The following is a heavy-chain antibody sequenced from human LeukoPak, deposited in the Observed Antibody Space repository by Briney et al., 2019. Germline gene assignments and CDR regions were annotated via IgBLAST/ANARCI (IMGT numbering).Heavy chain of an antibody. D-gene: IGHD3-22*01. CDR2: IIPIFGTA. J-gene: IGHJ4*02. V-gene: IGHV1-69*13. Sequence: SVKVSCKASGGTFSSYAISWVRQAPGQGLEWMGGIIPIFGTANYAQKFQGRVTITADESTSTAYMELSSLRSEDTAVYYCARGSEREGYYDSSGYYFDYWGQGTLVTVSS. CDR3: ARGSEREGYYDSSGYYFDY. CDR1: GGTFSSYA.